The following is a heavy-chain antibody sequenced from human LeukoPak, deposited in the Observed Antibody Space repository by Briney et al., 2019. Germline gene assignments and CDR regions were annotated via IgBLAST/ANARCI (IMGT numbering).Heavy chain of an antibody. Sequence: GGSLRLSCAASGFTFSNAWMSWVRQAPGKGLEWVGRIKSKTDGGTRDYAAPVKDRCTISRDDQKNTLYLQMNSPKTEDTAVYYCTTDPLMVYAILGGGIFGLDYWGQGTLVTVSS. D-gene: IGHD2-8*01. J-gene: IGHJ4*02. CDR1: GFTFSNAW. V-gene: IGHV3-15*01. CDR3: TTDPLMVYAILGGGIFGLDY. CDR2: IKSKTDGGTR.